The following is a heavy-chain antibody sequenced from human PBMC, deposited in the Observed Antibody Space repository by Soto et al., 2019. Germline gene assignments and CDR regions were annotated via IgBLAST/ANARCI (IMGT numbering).Heavy chain of an antibody. CDR2: INYPGTT. D-gene: IGHD2-15*01. Sequence: QVQLQESGPGLVRPSQTLSLTCTVSGGSINSGDSYWHWIRQNPEKGLEWIGYINYPGTTFYNLSLKTRIIMSAYTSENRFSLKLTSVTAADTAVYYCVRDAPGVAPYCGQATLVTVSS. CDR1: GGSINSGDSY. J-gene: IGHJ4*02. V-gene: IGHV4-31*03. CDR3: VRDAPGVAPY.